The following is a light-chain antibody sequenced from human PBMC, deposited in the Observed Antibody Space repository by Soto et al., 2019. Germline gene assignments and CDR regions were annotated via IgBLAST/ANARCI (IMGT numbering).Light chain of an antibody. CDR1: ESIRIW. V-gene: IGKV1-5*01. J-gene: IGKJ1*01. CDR3: QQYNNYPRS. Sequence: IQMTQSPSTVYAPIGDRVTVTCRASESIRIWLALYQHKPGKAPKFLIYDASSLESGVPSRFSGSGSGTEFTLTISNLQPDDFETYFCQQYNNYPRSCGQGTKVDIK. CDR2: DAS.